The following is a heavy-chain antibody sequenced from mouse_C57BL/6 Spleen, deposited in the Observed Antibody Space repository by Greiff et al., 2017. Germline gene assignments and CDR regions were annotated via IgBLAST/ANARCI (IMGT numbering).Heavy chain of an antibody. CDR1: GYTFTNYW. J-gene: IGHJ3*01. CDR3: ASPHYYGSSYGAWFAY. V-gene: IGHV1-63*01. D-gene: IGHD1-1*01. CDR2: IYPGGGYT. Sequence: QVHVKQSGAELVRPGTSVKMSCKASGYTFTNYWIGWAKQRPGHGLEWIGDIYPGGGYTNYNEKFKGKATLTADKSSSTAYMQFSSLTSEDSAIYYCASPHYYGSSYGAWFAYWGQGTLVTVSA.